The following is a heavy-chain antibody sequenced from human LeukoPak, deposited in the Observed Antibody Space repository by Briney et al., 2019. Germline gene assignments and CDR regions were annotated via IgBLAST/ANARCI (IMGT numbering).Heavy chain of an antibody. CDR1: GGTFSSYA. CDR3: ARAREGMATINLFDY. Sequence: SVKVSCKASGGTFSSYAISWVRQAPGQGLEWMGGIIPIFGTANYAQKFQGRVTITADESTSTAYMELSSLRSEDTAVYYCARAREGMATINLFDYWGQGTLVTVSS. D-gene: IGHD5-24*01. J-gene: IGHJ4*02. CDR2: IIPIFGTA. V-gene: IGHV1-69*13.